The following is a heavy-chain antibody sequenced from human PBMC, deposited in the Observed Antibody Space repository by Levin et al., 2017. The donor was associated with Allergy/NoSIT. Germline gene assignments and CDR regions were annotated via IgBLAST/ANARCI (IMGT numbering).Heavy chain of an antibody. Sequence: GGSLRLSCSASGFTVSSTFMTWVRQAPGKGLEFVAFIYSGGRSIYADSVKGRFSISRDISKNILYLQMNSLRPGDTALYYCARGAHGYNYYFDQWGQGTLVTVSS. CDR1: GFTVSSTF. J-gene: IGHJ4*02. D-gene: IGHD5-24*01. CDR2: IYSGGRS. V-gene: IGHV3-53*01. CDR3: ARGAHGYNYYFDQ.